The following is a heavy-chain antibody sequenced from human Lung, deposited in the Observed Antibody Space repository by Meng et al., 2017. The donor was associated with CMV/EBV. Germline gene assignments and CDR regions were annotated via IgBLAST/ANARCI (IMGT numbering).Heavy chain of an antibody. D-gene: IGHD3-9*01. CDR2: IYSGGDT. J-gene: IGHJ3*02. CDR1: GFTVTSNS. V-gene: IGHV3-53*01. Sequence: GGSLRLXCAASGFTVTSNSMTWVRQAPGKGLECVSVIYSGGDTKYANSVKGRFTISSDNSKNTLFLQMNYLKPGDTAVYYCARNSLDYDAFDIWGQGTMGTVSS. CDR3: ARNSLDYDAFDI.